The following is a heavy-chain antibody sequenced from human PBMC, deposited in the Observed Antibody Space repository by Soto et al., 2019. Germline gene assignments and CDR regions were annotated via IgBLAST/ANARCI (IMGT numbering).Heavy chain of an antibody. CDR2: LYDVDGT. CDR1: GFTVSGKKY. CDR3: ASWHLQEHAYDI. D-gene: IGHD1-1*01. Sequence: DVQLVASGGGLIQPGESLRLSCAAFGFTVSGKKYMAWVRQPPGKGLEWVSALYDVDGTYYADSVKGRFTTSSDSSRTIVYLHIHSLRPDDTAVYFCASWHLQEHAYDIWGQGTTVTVSS. J-gene: IGHJ3*02. V-gene: IGHV3-53*01.